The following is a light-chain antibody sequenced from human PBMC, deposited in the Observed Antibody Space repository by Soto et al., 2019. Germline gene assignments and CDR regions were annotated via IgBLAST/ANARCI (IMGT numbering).Light chain of an antibody. CDR1: QSVSSN. J-gene: IGKJ3*01. V-gene: IGKV3D-15*01. CDR3: QQCNNWPFT. CDR2: GAS. Sequence: EIVMTQSPATLSVSPGERATLSCRASQSVSSNLAWDQQKPGQVPRLLIYGASTRATGIPARFSGSGSGTEFTLTISSMKSEAFAVYYCQQCNNWPFTFSPGTKVDIK.